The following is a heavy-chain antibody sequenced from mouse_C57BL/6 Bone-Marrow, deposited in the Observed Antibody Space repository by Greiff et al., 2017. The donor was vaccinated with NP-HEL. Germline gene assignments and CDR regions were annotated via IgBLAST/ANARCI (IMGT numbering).Heavy chain of an antibody. J-gene: IGHJ2*01. Sequence: VQLQQPGAELVKPGASVKLSCKASGYTFTSYWMHWVKQRPGQGLEWIGMIHPNSGSTNYNEKFKSKATLTVDKSSSTAYMQLSSLTSEDSAVYYCARRHYYGSSYVYFDDWGQGTTLTVSS. V-gene: IGHV1-64*01. CDR1: GYTFTSYW. D-gene: IGHD1-1*01. CDR3: ARRHYYGSSYVYFDD. CDR2: IHPNSGST.